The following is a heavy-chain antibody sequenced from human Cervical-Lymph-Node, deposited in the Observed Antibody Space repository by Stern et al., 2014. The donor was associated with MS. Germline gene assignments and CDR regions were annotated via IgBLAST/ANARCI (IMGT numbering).Heavy chain of an antibody. CDR1: GFSFSTYT. V-gene: IGHV3-21*06. Sequence: EGQLVESGGGLVKPGGSLRLSCAASGFSFSTYTMTWVRQAPGKGLEWVSSISSSSSYIYFADSMKGRFTISRDNAKNSLYLQMNSLRAEDTAVYYCTRAHATLFDYWGQGTLVTVSS. CDR2: ISSSSSYI. J-gene: IGHJ4*02. CDR3: TRAHATLFDY.